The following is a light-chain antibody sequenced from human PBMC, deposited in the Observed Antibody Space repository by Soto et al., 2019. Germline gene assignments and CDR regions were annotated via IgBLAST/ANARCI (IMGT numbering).Light chain of an antibody. CDR1: QSIHTW. J-gene: IGKJ2*01. CDR3: QQYNSHPYT. Sequence: DFQMTQSPSTLSASVGDSVTITCRASQSIHTWLAWYQQKPGRTPKLLIYKASVLESGVPSRFSGSGSGTEFTLTISCLQPDDFATYYCQQYNSHPYTFGRGTKLQIK. V-gene: IGKV1-5*03. CDR2: KAS.